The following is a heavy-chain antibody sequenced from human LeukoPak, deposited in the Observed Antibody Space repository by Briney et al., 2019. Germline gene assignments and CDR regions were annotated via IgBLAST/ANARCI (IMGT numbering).Heavy chain of an antibody. CDR2: IYYSGST. D-gene: IGHD6-13*01. J-gene: IGHJ4*02. CDR3: ARAAFSYSSSWGFDY. V-gene: IGHV4-30-4*01. CDR1: GGSISSGDYY. Sequence: SETLSLTCTVSGGSISSGDYYWSWIRQPPGKGLEWIGYIYYSGSTYYNPSLKSRVTISVDTSKNQFSLKLSSVTAADTAVYYCARAAFSYSSSWGFDYWGQGTLVTVSS.